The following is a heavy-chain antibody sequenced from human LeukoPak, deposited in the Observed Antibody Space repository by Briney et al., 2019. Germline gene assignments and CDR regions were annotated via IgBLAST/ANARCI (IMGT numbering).Heavy chain of an antibody. CDR3: ARDLSVGSYYDDYFDY. Sequence: GGSLRLSCAASGFTFSSYSMNWVRQAPGKGLEWVSSISSSSSYIYYAGSVKGRFTISRDNAKNSLYLQMNSLRAEDTAVYYCARDLSVGSYYDDYFDYWGQGTLVTVSS. CDR1: GFTFSSYS. J-gene: IGHJ4*02. V-gene: IGHV3-21*01. D-gene: IGHD1-26*01. CDR2: ISSSSSYI.